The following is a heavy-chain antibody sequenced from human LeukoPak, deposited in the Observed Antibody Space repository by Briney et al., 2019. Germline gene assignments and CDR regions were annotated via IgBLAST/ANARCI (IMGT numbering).Heavy chain of an antibody. V-gene: IGHV4-59*12. Sequence: SETLSLTCTVSGGSISSYYWSWIRQPPGKGLEWIGYIYYSGSTNYNPSLKSRVTISVDTSKNQFSLKLSSVTAADTAVYYCARVIAPTTVTPYYYYGMDVWGQGTTVTVSS. CDR1: GGSISSYY. J-gene: IGHJ6*02. CDR3: ARVIAPTTVTPYYYYGMDV. CDR2: IYYSGST. D-gene: IGHD4-17*01.